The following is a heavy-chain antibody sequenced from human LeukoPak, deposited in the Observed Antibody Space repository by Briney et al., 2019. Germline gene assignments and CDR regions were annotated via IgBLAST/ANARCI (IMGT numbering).Heavy chain of an antibody. CDR2: ISSSSSTI. CDR1: GFTFSSYS. CDR3: ARGLMPYYYYYMDV. Sequence: SGGSLRLSCAASGFTFSSYSMNWVRQAPGKGLEWVLYISSSSSTISYADSVKGRFTISRDNAKNSLYLQMNSLRAEDTAVYYCARGLMPYYYYYMDVWGKGTTVTVSS. J-gene: IGHJ6*03. V-gene: IGHV3-48*01. D-gene: IGHD2-2*01.